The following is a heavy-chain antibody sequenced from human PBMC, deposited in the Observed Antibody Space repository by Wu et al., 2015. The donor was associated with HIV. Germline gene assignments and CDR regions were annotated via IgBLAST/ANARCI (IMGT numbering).Heavy chain of an antibody. CDR3: ARDAPRPPPPTDGDFD. Sequence: QVQLVQSGAEVKKPGSSVKVSCKPSGGTFSTYAFSWVRQAPGQGLEWMGRVIPILGTSNYAQKFQGRVTIAADESTSTAYMELRSLRSEDTGLYYCARDAPRPPPPTDGDFD. CDR1: GGTFSTYA. J-gene: IGHJ4*01. D-gene: IGHD4-17*01. V-gene: IGHV1-69*13. CDR2: VIPILGTS.